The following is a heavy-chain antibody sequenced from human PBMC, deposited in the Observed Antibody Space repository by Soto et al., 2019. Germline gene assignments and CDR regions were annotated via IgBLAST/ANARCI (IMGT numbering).Heavy chain of an antibody. D-gene: IGHD3-10*01. V-gene: IGHV3-21*01. CDR2: ISSSSNYI. J-gene: IGHJ6*02. CDR3: ARDDSSGGGHPSTGYYYGMDV. Sequence: PGGSLRLSCAASGFTFSSYSMNWVRQAPWKGLEWVSSISSSSNYICYADSVKGRFTISRDNAKNSLYLQMNSLRAEDTAVYYCARDDSSGGGHPSTGYYYGMDVWGQGTTVTVSS. CDR1: GFTFSSYS.